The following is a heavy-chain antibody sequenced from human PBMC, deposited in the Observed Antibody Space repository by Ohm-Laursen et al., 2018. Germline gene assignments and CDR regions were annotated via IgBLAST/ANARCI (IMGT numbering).Heavy chain of an antibody. CDR3: ARISPGDYHFDY. Sequence: PTQTLTLTRTFSGFSLSTGGVGVGWIRQPPGKALEWLALIYWNDDKRYSPSLKSRLTITKDTSKNQVVLTMTNMDPVDTATYFCARISPGDYHFDYWGQGTLVTVSS. CDR2: IYWNDDK. D-gene: IGHD4-17*01. J-gene: IGHJ4*02. CDR1: GFSLSTGGVG. V-gene: IGHV2-5*01.